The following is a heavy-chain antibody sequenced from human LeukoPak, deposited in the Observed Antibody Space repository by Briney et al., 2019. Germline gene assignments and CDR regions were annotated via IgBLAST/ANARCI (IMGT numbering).Heavy chain of an antibody. Sequence: GGSLRLSCEVSGMTFDRHGMHWVRQSPGKGLEWLTFIKYDGTRTDYEDSVKGRFTVSRDNARNSLFLQMNNLRVDDSAVYYCAREYTAMAYDYWGQGNLVTVSS. CDR2: IKYDGTRT. D-gene: IGHD5-18*01. CDR1: GMTFDRHG. CDR3: AREYTAMAYDY. V-gene: IGHV3-30*02. J-gene: IGHJ4*02.